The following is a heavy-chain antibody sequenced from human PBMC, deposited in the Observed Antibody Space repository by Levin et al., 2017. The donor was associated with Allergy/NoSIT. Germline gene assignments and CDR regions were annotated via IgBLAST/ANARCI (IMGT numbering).Heavy chain of an antibody. Sequence: SETLSLTCTVSGGSISSGGYYWSWIRQHPGKGLEWIGYIYYSGSTYYNPSLKSRVTISVDTSKNQFSLKLSSVTAADTAVYYCARDSGRWNPDAFDIWGHGTMVTVSS. D-gene: IGHD3-10*01. CDR1: GGSISSGGYY. CDR2: IYYSGST. CDR3: ARDSGRWNPDAFDI. V-gene: IGHV4-31*03. J-gene: IGHJ3*02.